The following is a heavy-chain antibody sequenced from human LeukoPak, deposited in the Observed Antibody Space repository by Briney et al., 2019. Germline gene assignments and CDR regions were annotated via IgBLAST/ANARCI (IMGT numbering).Heavy chain of an antibody. J-gene: IGHJ6*03. D-gene: IGHD3-3*01. V-gene: IGHV4-4*07. Sequence: SETLSLTCTVSGGSISSYYWSWIRQPAGKGLDWIGRIYTSGSTNYNPSLKSRVTMSVDTSKNQFSLKLSSVTAADTAVYYCAREPGNYDFWSGYYSHYYYYMDVWGKGTTVTVSS. CDR1: GGSISSYY. CDR2: IYTSGST. CDR3: AREPGNYDFWSGYYSHYYYYMDV.